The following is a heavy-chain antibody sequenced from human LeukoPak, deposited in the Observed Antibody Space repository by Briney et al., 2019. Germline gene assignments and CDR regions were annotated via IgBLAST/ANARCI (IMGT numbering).Heavy chain of an antibody. CDR1: GGSISSYY. CDR3: ATHSSGWWAFDY. D-gene: IGHD6-19*01. V-gene: IGHV4-59*01. Sequence: SETLSLTCTVSGGSISSYYWSWIRQPPGKGLEWIGYIYYSGSTNYNPSLKSRVTISVDTSKNQFSLKLSSVTAADTAVYYRATHSSGWWAFDYWGQGTLVTVSS. CDR2: IYYSGST. J-gene: IGHJ4*02.